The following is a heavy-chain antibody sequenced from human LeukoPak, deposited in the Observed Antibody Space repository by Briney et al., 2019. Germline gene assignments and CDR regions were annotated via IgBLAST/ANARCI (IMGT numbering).Heavy chain of an antibody. CDR2: INHSGST. J-gene: IGHJ2*01. D-gene: IGHD3-22*01. V-gene: IGHV4-31*03. CDR1: GGSISSGASD. Sequence: KSWETLSLTCTVSGGSISSGASDWGWIRQHPKRGLEWVGYINHSGSTYYNPSLGSRVTMSVDTSKNQFSLKLSSVTAADSAVYYCARAARQGFTMIVVPFFYFDLWGRGTLVTVSS. CDR3: ARAARQGFTMIVVPFFYFDL.